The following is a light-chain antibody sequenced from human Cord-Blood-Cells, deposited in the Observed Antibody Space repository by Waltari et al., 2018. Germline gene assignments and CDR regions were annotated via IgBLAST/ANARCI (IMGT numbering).Light chain of an antibody. Sequence: SSELTQDPAVSVALGQTVRITCQGDSLRSYYASWYQQKPGQAPVLVIYGKNNRPSGIPDRCSGSSSGNTASLTITGAQAEDEADYYGNSRDSSGNHLVVGGGTKLTVL. V-gene: IGLV3-19*01. CDR3: NSRDSSGNHLV. CDR2: GKN. CDR1: SLRSYY. J-gene: IGLJ2*01.